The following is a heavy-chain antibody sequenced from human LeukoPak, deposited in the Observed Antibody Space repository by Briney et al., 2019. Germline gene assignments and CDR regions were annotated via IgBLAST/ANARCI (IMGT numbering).Heavy chain of an antibody. J-gene: IGHJ4*02. CDR1: GFTFSSYG. Sequence: GGSLRLSCAASGFTFSSYGMSWVRQAPGKGLEWVSAISGSGGSTYYADSVKGRFTISRDNSKNTLYLQMNSLRAEDTAVYYCAKALGYSYGFPLGYWGQGTLVTVSS. CDR2: ISGSGGST. D-gene: IGHD5-18*01. CDR3: AKALGYSYGFPLGY. V-gene: IGHV3-23*01.